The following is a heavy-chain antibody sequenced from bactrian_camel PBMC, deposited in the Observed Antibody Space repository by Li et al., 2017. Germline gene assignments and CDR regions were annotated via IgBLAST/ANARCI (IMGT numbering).Heavy chain of an antibody. CDR3: AADDRAYPQTCQYNT. CDR1: GYTHSTYC. CDR2: IPGATGT. V-gene: IGHV3S53*01. Sequence: HVQLVESGGGSVQAGGSLTLSCTTSGYTHSTYCMGWFRQAPGKEREGVASIPGATGTSYADSVKGRFTASRDEAKNTLYLQMNNLEPDDSGMYHCAADDRAYPQTCQYNTWGQGTQVTVS. J-gene: IGHJ4*01. D-gene: IGHD3*01.